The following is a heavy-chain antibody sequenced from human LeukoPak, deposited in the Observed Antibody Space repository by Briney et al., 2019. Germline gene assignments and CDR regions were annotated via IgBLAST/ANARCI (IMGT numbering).Heavy chain of an antibody. J-gene: IGHJ4*02. V-gene: IGHV4-39*07. CDR2: IYYSGNA. CDR3: ARAYAGYASRFDY. CDR1: GGSISSSSYY. D-gene: IGHD1-1*01. Sequence: SETLSLACSVSGGSISSSSYYWGWIRQPPGKGLEWIGTIYYSGNAYNNPSLKSRVTVSVDTSKNQFSLKLSSVIEADTAVYYCARAYAGYASRFDYWGQGILVTVSS.